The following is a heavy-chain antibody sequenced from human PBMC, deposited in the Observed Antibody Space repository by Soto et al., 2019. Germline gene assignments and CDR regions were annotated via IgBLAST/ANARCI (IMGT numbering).Heavy chain of an antibody. V-gene: IGHV4-30-4*01. CDR3: ARGDTDYGSGSFYFDY. J-gene: IGHJ4*02. CDR2: IYYSGST. D-gene: IGHD3-10*01. CDR1: GGSISSGDYY. Sequence: PSETLSLTCTVSGGSISSGDYYWSWIRQPPGKGLEWIGYIYYSGSTYYNPSLKSRVTISVDTSKNQFSLKLSSVTAADTALYYCARGDTDYGSGSFYFDYWGQGTLVTVSS.